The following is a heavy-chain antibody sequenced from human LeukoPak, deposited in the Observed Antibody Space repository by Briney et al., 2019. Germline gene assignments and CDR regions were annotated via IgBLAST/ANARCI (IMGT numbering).Heavy chain of an antibody. J-gene: IGHJ5*02. V-gene: IGHV3-66*01. CDR1: GFTVSSNY. Sequence: PGGSLRLSCAASGFTVSSNYTSWVRQAPGKGLEWVSVIYSGGSTYYADSVKGRFTISRDNSKNTLYLQMNSLRAEDTAVYYCARYDFWSGYYQAWFDPWGQGTLVTVS. D-gene: IGHD3-3*01. CDR2: IYSGGST. CDR3: ARYDFWSGYYQAWFDP.